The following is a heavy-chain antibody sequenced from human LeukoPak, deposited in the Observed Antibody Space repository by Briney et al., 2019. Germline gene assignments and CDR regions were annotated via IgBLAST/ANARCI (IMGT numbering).Heavy chain of an antibody. J-gene: IGHJ5*02. V-gene: IGHV4-59*08. CDR3: ARHFDP. CDR2: LHYSGRT. Sequence: PSETLSLTCTVSGDSISGYYWSWIRQPPGMGLEWIGYLHYSGRTNYKPSLKSRVTISVDTSKNQFSLKLSSVTAEDTAVYYCARHFDPWGQGILVTVSS. CDR1: GDSISGYY.